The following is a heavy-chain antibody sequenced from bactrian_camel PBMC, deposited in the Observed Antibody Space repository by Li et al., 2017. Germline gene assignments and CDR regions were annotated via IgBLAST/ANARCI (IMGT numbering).Heavy chain of an antibody. D-gene: IGHD2*01. CDR1: ADVYRLNC. J-gene: IGHJ4*01. Sequence: HVQLVESGGGSVQAGGSLRLSCAATADVYRLNCLGWYRQAPGKGLEWVSTISRDGTDTFYSDSVKGRFTISRDNAKETLYLQMNSLKAEDTAVYYCALGSSDQSTMTARGQGTQVTVS. V-gene: IGHV3S6*01. CDR2: ISRDGTDT.